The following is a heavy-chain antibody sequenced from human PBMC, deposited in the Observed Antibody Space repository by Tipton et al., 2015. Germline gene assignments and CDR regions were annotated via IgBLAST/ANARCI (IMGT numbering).Heavy chain of an antibody. CDR2: IYTSGST. CDR1: GASIRRYY. CDR3: AREDYLLLYSHYDLDV. D-gene: IGHD2-15*01. Sequence: TLSLTCTVSGASIRRYYWSWIRQPAGKGLEWIGRIYTSGSTSYNPSLKSRVTMSVDTSKNQFSLKLSSVTAADTAVYYCAREDYLLLYSHYDLDVWGQGTTVTVSS. V-gene: IGHV4-4*07. J-gene: IGHJ6*02.